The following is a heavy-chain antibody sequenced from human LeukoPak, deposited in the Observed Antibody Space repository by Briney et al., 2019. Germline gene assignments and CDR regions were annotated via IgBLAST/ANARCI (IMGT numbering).Heavy chain of an antibody. CDR1: HYTFTTYG. CDR2: ISAYNGNT. CDR3: ARRHSGSYNNWFDP. Sequence: ASVTVSCKASHYTFTTYGISWVRQAPGQGLEWMVWISAYNGNTNYAQKLQRRVTMATDTFTSTAYMELRSLRSDDTAVFYCARRHSGSYNNWFDPWGQGTLVTVSS. V-gene: IGHV1-18*01. D-gene: IGHD1-26*01. J-gene: IGHJ5*02.